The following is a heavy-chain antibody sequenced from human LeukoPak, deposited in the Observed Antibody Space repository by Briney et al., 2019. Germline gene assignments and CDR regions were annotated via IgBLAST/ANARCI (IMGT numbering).Heavy chain of an antibody. D-gene: IGHD3-22*01. J-gene: IGHJ4*02. Sequence: GGSLRLSCTASGFTFSSYAMSWVRQAPGKGLEWVSAISGSGGSTYYADSVKGRFTISRDNSKNTLHLQMNSLRAEDTAVYYCAENRDSSGYYDYWGQGTLVTVSS. CDR1: GFTFSSYA. V-gene: IGHV3-23*01. CDR3: AENRDSSGYYDY. CDR2: ISGSGGST.